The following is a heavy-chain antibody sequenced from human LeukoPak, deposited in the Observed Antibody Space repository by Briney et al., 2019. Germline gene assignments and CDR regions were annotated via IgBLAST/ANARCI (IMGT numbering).Heavy chain of an antibody. CDR3: ARDAKYYYGSRTYFFFEY. V-gene: IGHV4-39*07. Sequence: SETLSLTCTVSAASISSSRYYWAWIRQPPGKGLEWIGSIFYTGSTYRNPSLKSRLTMSVNTSENQFSLGLSSVTAADTAVYYCARDAKYYYGSRTYFFFEYWGQGTLLSVSS. J-gene: IGHJ4*02. CDR1: AASISSSRYY. CDR2: IFYTGST. D-gene: IGHD3-10*01.